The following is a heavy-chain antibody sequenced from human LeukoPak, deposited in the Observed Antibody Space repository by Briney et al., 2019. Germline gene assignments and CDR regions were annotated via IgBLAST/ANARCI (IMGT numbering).Heavy chain of an antibody. CDR3: ARGRYSSSWYDPYYYYYGMDV. D-gene: IGHD6-13*01. V-gene: IGHV4-59*01. J-gene: IGHJ6*02. CDR2: IYYSGST. Sequence: SETLSLTCTVSGVSISSYYMSWIRQPPGKGLEWIWYIYYSGSTNYNPSLKSRVTISVDTSKNQFSLKLSSVTAADTAVYYCARGRYSSSWYDPYYYYYGMDVWGQGTTVTVSS. CDR1: GVSISSYY.